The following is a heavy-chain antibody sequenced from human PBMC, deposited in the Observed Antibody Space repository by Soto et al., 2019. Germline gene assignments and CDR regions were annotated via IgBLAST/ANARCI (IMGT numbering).Heavy chain of an antibody. CDR3: AKDSGSYYFAGYYYYGMDV. D-gene: IGHD1-26*01. V-gene: IGHV3-23*01. CDR2: ISGSGGST. Sequence: PGGSLKLSCAASGFTFSNYAMSWVRQAPGKGLEWVSAISGSGGSTYYADSVKGRFTISRDNSKNTLYLQMNSLRAEDTAVYYCAKDSGSYYFAGYYYYGMDVWGQGT. J-gene: IGHJ6*02. CDR1: GFTFSNYA.